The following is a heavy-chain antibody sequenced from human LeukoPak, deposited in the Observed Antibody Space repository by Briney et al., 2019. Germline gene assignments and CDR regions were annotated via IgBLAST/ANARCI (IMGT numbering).Heavy chain of an antibody. V-gene: IGHV4-34*01. D-gene: IGHD3-10*01. CDR3: ARNVEITSDNWFDP. J-gene: IGHJ5*02. Sequence: SETLSLTCAVYGGSFSGYYWSWIRQPPGKGLEWIGEINHSGSTYYNPSLKSRVTISVDTSKNQFSLKLSSVTAADTAVYYCARNVEITSDNWFDPWGQGTLVTVSS. CDR2: INHSGST. CDR1: GGSFSGYY.